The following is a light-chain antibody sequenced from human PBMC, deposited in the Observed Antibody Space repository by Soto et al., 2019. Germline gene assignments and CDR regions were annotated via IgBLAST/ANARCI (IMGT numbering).Light chain of an antibody. CDR1: QSVSSN. CDR2: GAS. CDR3: QQYNNWPRT. Sequence: EIVMTQSPATLSVSPGERATLPSRASQSVSSNLAWYQQKPGQAPRILIYGASTRATGIPARFSGSGAGTEFTLTISSLQSEDFAVYYCQQYNNWPRTFGQGTKVDIK. V-gene: IGKV3-15*01. J-gene: IGKJ1*01.